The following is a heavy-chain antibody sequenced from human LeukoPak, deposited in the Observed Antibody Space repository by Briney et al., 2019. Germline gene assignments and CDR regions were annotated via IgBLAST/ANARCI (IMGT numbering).Heavy chain of an antibody. CDR2: IIPIFGTA. D-gene: IGHD3-3*01. J-gene: IGHJ6*02. CDR1: GGTFSSYA. CDR3: AREQTTYYDFWSGSELYYYGMDV. V-gene: IGHV1-69*13. Sequence: GASVKVSCKASGGTFSSYAISWVRQAPGQGLEWMGGIIPIFGTANYAQKSQGRVTITADESTSTAYMELSSLRSEDTAVYYCAREQTTYYDFWSGSELYYYGMDVWGQGTTVTVSS.